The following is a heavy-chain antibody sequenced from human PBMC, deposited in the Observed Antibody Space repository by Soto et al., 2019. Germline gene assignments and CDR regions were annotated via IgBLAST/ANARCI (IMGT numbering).Heavy chain of an antibody. CDR3: VKDESINWYSGHFRH. CDR1: GFTFDDYA. Sequence: HPGGSLRLSCAASGFTFDDYAMHWVRQVPGKGLEWVSGINWNSGSIGYADSVKGRFAISRDNAKNSLHLQMNSLRAEDTAFYYCVKDESINWYSGHFRHWGQGT. J-gene: IGHJ1*01. D-gene: IGHD6-13*01. CDR2: INWNSGSI. V-gene: IGHV3-9*01.